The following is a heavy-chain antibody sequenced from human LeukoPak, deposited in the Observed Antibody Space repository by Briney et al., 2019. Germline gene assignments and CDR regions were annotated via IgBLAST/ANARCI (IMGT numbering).Heavy chain of an antibody. CDR1: GYTVTSYY. CDR2: VNPSSISA. D-gene: IGHD2-2*01. V-gene: IGHV1-46*01. J-gene: IGHJ6*02. CDR3: ASVYQHGMDV. Sequence: GASVKVSCKASGYTVTSYYMHWVRQAPGQGLEWMGIVNPSSISASYAQKFQGRVTMTRDTSTSTDSMELSSLRSDDTAVYYCASVYQHGMDVWAKGPRSPSP.